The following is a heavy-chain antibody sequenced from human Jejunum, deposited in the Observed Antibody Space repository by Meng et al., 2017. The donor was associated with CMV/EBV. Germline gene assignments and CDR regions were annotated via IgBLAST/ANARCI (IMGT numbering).Heavy chain of an antibody. V-gene: IGHV4-59*01. CDR1: GGSIRGYY. D-gene: IGHD1-1*01. CDR3: ARYDPGTFDY. Sequence: CAVSGGSIRGYYWSWIRQPPGKGLEWIGYIYNSVTTYYNPSLKSRVTISVDTSKTQFSLRLSSVTAADTAMYYCARYDPGTFDYWGRGTQVTVSS. J-gene: IGHJ4*02. CDR2: IYNSVTT.